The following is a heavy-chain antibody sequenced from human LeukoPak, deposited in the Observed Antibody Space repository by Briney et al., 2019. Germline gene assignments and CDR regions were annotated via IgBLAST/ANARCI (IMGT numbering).Heavy chain of an antibody. CDR1: GFIFNNYA. CDR2: ISWNSGSI. CDR3: AKYNRRHYTSGPNPDSLH. V-gene: IGHV3-9*01. J-gene: IGHJ4*02. Sequence: QSGGSLRLSCAGSGFIFNNYAMRWVRQPPGKGLEWVSGISWNSGSIDYADSVKGRFTISRDNAKNSLYLQMNSLRVEDTAFYYCAKYNRRHYTSGPNPDSLHWGQGALVTVSS. D-gene: IGHD6-19*01.